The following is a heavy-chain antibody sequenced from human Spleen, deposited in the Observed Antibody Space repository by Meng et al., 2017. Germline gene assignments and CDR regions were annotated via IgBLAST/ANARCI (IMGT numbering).Heavy chain of an antibody. CDR1: GGSFSGYY. J-gene: IGHJ4*02. V-gene: IGHV4-34*01. CDR2: INQGGST. D-gene: IGHD6-13*01. Sequence: SETLSLTCAVYGGSFSGYYWGWIRQPPGKGLEWCGEINQGGSTNYHPSLKSRVTISVDTSKNQFSLKVSSVTVADTAVYYCARGTSGYSSSWYVYWGQETLVTVSS. CDR3: ARGTSGYSSSWYVY.